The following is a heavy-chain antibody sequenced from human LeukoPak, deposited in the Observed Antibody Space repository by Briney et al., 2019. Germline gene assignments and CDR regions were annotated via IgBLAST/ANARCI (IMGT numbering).Heavy chain of an antibody. CDR2: IYYSGST. D-gene: IGHD3-3*01. V-gene: IGHV4-39*01. J-gene: IGHJ4*02. CDR1: GGSISSSSYY. Sequence: SETLSLTCTVSGGSISSSSYYWGWIRQPPGKGLEWIGSIYYSGSTYYHPSLKSRVTISVDTSKNQFSLKLSSVTAADTAVYYCLRFLEWSVIDYWGQGTLVTVSS. CDR3: LRFLEWSVIDY.